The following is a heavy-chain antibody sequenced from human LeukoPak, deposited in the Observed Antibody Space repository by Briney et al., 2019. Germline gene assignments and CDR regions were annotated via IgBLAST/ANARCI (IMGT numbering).Heavy chain of an antibody. D-gene: IGHD3-22*01. CDR1: GFTFSSYS. Sequence: GGSLRLSCAASGFTFSSYSMTWVRQAPGKGLEWVSSISSSSSYIYYADSVKGRFTISRDNAKNSLYLQMNSLRAEDTAVYYCARDGDYYDSSGRFDYWGQGTLVTVSS. CDR2: ISSSSSYI. V-gene: IGHV3-21*01. CDR3: ARDGDYYDSSGRFDY. J-gene: IGHJ4*02.